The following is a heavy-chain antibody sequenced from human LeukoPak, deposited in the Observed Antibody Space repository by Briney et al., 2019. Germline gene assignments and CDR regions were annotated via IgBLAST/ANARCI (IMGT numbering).Heavy chain of an antibody. J-gene: IGHJ6*02. V-gene: IGHV3-66*01. D-gene: IGHD3-10*01. CDR3: ARDRVSYGSGTYYYYGMDV. CDR1: GFTVSSNY. Sequence: GGSLRLSCAASGFTVSSNYMSWVRQAPGKGLEWVSVIYSGGSTYYADSVKGRFTISRDNSKNTLYLQMNSLRAEDTAVYYCARDRVSYGSGTYYYYGMDVWGQGTTVTVSS. CDR2: IYSGGST.